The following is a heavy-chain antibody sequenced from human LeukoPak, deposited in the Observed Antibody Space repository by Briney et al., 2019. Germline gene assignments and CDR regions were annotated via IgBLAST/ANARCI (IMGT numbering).Heavy chain of an antibody. V-gene: IGHV3-23*01. CDR3: AKDFSALVATNPPLDY. D-gene: IGHD5-12*01. J-gene: IGHJ4*02. Sequence: QAGGSLRLSCAASGFTFSSYAMSWVRQAPGKGLEWVSAISGSGGSTYYADSVKGRFTISRDNSKNTLYLQMNSLRAEDTAVYYCAKDFSALVATNPPLDYWGQGTLVTVSS. CDR2: ISGSGGST. CDR1: GFTFSSYA.